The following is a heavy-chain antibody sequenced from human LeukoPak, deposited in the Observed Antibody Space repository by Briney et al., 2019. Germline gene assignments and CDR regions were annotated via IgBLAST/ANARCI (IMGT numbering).Heavy chain of an antibody. Sequence: ASVKVSCKVSGYTLTELSMHWVRQAPGKGLEWMGGFDPEDGETIYAQKFQGRVTMTEDTSTDTAYMELSSLRSEDTAVYYCATADIVVVSGIFDYWGQGTLVTVSS. J-gene: IGHJ4*02. CDR1: GYTLTELS. D-gene: IGHD2-15*01. CDR3: ATADIVVVSGIFDY. V-gene: IGHV1-24*01. CDR2: FDPEDGET.